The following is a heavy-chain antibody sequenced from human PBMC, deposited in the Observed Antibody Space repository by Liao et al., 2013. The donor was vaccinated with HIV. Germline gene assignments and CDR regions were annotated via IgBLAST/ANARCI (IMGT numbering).Heavy chain of an antibody. V-gene: IGHV4-39*07. CDR2: IYYSGST. D-gene: IGHD4-11*01. Sequence: QLQLQESGPGLVKPSETLSLTCTVSGGSISSSSYYWGWIRQPPGKGLEWIGSIYYSGSTYYNPSLKSRVTISVDTSKNQFSLKLSSVTAADTAVYYCARGTTVKGGEHWGQGTLVTVSS. J-gene: IGHJ4*02. CDR1: GGSISSSSYY. CDR3: ARGTTVKGGEH.